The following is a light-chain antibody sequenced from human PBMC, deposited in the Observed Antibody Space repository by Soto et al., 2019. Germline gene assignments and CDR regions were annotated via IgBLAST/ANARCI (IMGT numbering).Light chain of an antibody. Sequence: EIVMTQSPATLSVSPGERATLSCRASQSVNTNVAWYQQEPGQAPRLLIYGASTRATGIPARFSGSVSGTEFALTISSLQSGDFAVYYCQQYNNWPRTFGQGTKVDIK. CDR1: QSVNTN. J-gene: IGKJ1*01. V-gene: IGKV3D-15*01. CDR2: GAS. CDR3: QQYNNWPRT.